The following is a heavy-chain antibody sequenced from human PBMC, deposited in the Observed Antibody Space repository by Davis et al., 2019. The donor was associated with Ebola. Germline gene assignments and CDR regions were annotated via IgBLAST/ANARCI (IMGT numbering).Heavy chain of an antibody. CDR3: TTDKADVADYYYYYGMDV. D-gene: IGHD6-25*01. Sequence: PGGSLRLSCATSGFTFSSYAMHWVRQAPGKGLEWVAVISYDGSNKYYADSVKGRFTISRDNSKNTLYLQMNSLKTEDTAVYYCTTDKADVADYYYYYGMDVWGQGTTVTVSS. V-gene: IGHV3-30-3*01. CDR2: ISYDGSNK. J-gene: IGHJ6*02. CDR1: GFTFSSYA.